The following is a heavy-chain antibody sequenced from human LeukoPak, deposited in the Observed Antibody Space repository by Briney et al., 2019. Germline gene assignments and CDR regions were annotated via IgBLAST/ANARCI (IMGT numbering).Heavy chain of an antibody. CDR3: ARGSVAAAGHDGGDY. J-gene: IGHJ4*02. D-gene: IGHD6-13*01. V-gene: IGHV4-34*01. Sequence: PSETLSLTCAVYGGSFSGYYWSWIRQPPGKGLEWIGEINHSGSTNYNPPLKSRVTISVDTSKNQFSLRLSSVTAADTAVYYCARGSVAAAGHDGGDYWGQGTLVTVSS. CDR1: GGSFSGYY. CDR2: INHSGST.